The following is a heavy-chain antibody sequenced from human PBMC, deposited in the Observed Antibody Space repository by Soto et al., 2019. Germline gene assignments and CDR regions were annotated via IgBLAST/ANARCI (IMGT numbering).Heavy chain of an antibody. CDR2: ISYDGSNK. CDR1: GFTFSSYA. D-gene: IGHD6-19*01. Sequence: TGGSLRLSCAASGFTFSSYAMHWVRQAPGKGLEWVAVISYDGSNKYYADSVKGRFTISRDNSKNTLYLQMNSLRAEDTAVYYCARDGEQWLVRGSSPRYYYYYGMDVWGQGTTVTVSS. V-gene: IGHV3-30-3*01. J-gene: IGHJ6*02. CDR3: ARDGEQWLVRGSSPRYYYYYGMDV.